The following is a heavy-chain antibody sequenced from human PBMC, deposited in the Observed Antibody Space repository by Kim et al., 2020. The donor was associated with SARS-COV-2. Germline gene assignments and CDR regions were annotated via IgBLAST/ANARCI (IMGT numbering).Heavy chain of an antibody. CDR2: ISYDGSNK. V-gene: IGHV3-30*04. D-gene: IGHD5-12*01. J-gene: IGHJ6*02. Sequence: GGSLRLSCAASGFTFSSYAMHWVRQAPGKGLEWVAVISYDGSNKYYADSVKGRFTISRDNSKNTLYLQMNSLRAEDTAVYYCARRGRFIVATIKWKGMDVWGQGTTVTVSS. CDR3: ARRGRFIVATIKWKGMDV. CDR1: GFTFSSYA.